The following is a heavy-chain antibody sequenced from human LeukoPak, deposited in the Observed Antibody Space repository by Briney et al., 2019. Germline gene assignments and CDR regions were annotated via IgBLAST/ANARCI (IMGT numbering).Heavy chain of an antibody. J-gene: IGHJ3*02. CDR2: IKQDGSEK. CDR1: GFTFSSYW. V-gene: IGHV3-7*01. Sequence: GGSLRLSCAVSGFTFSSYWMSWVRQAPGKGLEWVANIKQDGSEKYYVDSVKGRFTISRDNAKNSLYLQMNSLRAEDTAVYYCARGSQGAFDIWGQGTMVTVSS. CDR3: ARGSQGAFDI.